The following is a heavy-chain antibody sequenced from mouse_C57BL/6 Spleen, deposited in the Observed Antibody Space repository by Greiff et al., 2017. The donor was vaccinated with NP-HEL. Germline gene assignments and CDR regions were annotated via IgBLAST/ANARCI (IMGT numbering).Heavy chain of an antibody. CDR1: GYTFTSYW. Sequence: QVQLKQPGAELVKPGASVKLSCKASGYTFTSYWMHWVKQSPGNGLEWIGRIDPNSGGTNYNEKFKSKATLTVDKSSSTAYMELCSLTSEDSAVYYCAKDCDCSSFEGWGTGTTVTVSS. D-gene: IGHD6-1*01. CDR3: AKDCDCSSFEG. J-gene: IGHJ1*03. CDR2: IDPNSGGT. V-gene: IGHV1-72*01.